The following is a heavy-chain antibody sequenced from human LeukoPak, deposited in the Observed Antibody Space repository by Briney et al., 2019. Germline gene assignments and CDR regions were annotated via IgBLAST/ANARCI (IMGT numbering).Heavy chain of an antibody. V-gene: IGHV3-23*01. J-gene: IGHJ6*02. CDR1: GFTFSSYA. CDR3: ARDRVEVTTSMLGGVKRTVTDYYGMDV. D-gene: IGHD3-16*01. Sequence: PGGSLRLSCAASGFTFSSYAMSWVRQAPGKGLEWVSAISGSGGSTYYADSVKGRFTISRDNSRNTLYVQMNSLRAEDTAVYFCARDRVEVTTSMLGGVKRTVTDYYGMDVWGQGTTVAVSS. CDR2: ISGSGGST.